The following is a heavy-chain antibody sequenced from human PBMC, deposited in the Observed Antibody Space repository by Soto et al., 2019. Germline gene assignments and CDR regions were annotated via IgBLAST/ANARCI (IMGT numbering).Heavy chain of an antibody. CDR2: MFPGDSDT. D-gene: IGHD6-19*01. CDR3: ARVPDSSLGTMDV. V-gene: IGHV5-51*07. J-gene: IGHJ6*02. CDR1: GYSFTTYW. Sequence: ESLTMSFTGSGYSFTTYWIGLVHQLPGQGLEWMGVMFPGDSDTRYSPSFQGQVTMSADPSTNTAYLEWSSLKAADSAMYYCARVPDSSLGTMDVWGQGTKVTVYS.